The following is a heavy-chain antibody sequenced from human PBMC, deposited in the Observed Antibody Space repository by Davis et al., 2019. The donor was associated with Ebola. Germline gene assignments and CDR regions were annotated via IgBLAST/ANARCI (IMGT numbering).Heavy chain of an antibody. CDR2: IKQDGSEK. Sequence: GESLKISCAASGSRFSSHWMSWVRQAPGKGLEWVANIKQDGSEKYYVDSVKGRFTISRDNSKNTLYLQMNSLRAEDTAVYYCARGYSSPDWGQGTLVTVSS. CDR1: GSRFSSHW. CDR3: ARGYSSPD. V-gene: IGHV3-7*03. J-gene: IGHJ4*02. D-gene: IGHD6-13*01.